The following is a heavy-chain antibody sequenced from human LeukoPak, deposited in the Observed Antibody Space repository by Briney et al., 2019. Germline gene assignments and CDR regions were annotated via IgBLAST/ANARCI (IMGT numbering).Heavy chain of an antibody. V-gene: IGHV4-39*07. Sequence: SETLSLTCTVSGGSISSSSYYWGWIRQPPGKGLEWIGSIYYSGSTYYNPSLKSRVTISVDTSKNQFSLKLSSVTAADTAVYYCARDGALAAAARTPFDYWGQGTLATVSS. J-gene: IGHJ4*02. CDR2: IYYSGST. CDR3: ARDGALAAAARTPFDY. D-gene: IGHD6-13*01. CDR1: GGSISSSSYY.